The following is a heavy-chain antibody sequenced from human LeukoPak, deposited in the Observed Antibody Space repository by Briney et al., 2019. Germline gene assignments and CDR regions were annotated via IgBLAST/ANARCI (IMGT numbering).Heavy chain of an antibody. Sequence: PSETLSLTCTVSGGSIGSYYWSWIRQPPGKGLEWIAYSYYSGSTNYNPSLKSRVTISVDTSKNQFSLNLSSVTAADTAVYYCARVWVRGLIEWFDPWGQGTLVTVSS. J-gene: IGHJ5*02. V-gene: IGHV4-59*01. D-gene: IGHD3-10*01. CDR1: GGSIGSYY. CDR3: ARVWVRGLIEWFDP. CDR2: SYYSGST.